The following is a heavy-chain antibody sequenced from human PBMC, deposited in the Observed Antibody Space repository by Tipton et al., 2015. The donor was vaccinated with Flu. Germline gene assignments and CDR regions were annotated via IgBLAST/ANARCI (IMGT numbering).Heavy chain of an antibody. Sequence: LRLSCTVSRGSMSGANYYWSWVRQPAGKGLEWIGRVFTTGSTNYNPSLQSRVTISVDTSKNQFSLEMTSVTAADTAVYYCATDYAKTDAFDIWGRGTMVTVSS. D-gene: IGHD4-17*01. J-gene: IGHJ3*02. CDR3: ATDYAKTDAFDI. CDR2: VFTTGST. CDR1: RGSMSGANYY. V-gene: IGHV4-61*02.